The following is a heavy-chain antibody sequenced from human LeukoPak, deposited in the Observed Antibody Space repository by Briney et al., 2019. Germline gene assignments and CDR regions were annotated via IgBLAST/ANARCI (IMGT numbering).Heavy chain of an antibody. V-gene: IGHV5-10-1*01. CDR2: IDPSDSYT. D-gene: IGHD4-11*01. CDR3: ARLSDSRHLFDY. J-gene: IGHJ4*02. Sequence: GESLRISCKASGYRFTISWISWVRQMPGKGLEWMGRIDPSDSYTNYSPSFQGHVTISADKSISTAYLQWSSLKASDSAMYYCARLSDSRHLFDYWGQGTLVTVSS. CDR1: GYRFTISW.